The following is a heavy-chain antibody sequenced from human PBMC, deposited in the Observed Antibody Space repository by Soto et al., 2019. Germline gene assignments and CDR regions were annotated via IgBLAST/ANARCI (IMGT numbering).Heavy chain of an antibody. V-gene: IGHV3-30*18. D-gene: IGHD1-26*01. CDR3: AKEGGGFYYYYYGMDV. CDR2: ISYDGSNK. J-gene: IGHJ6*02. Sequence: QVQLVESGGGVVQPGRSLRLSCAASGFTFSSYGMHWVRQAPGKGLEWVAVISYDGSNKYYADSVKGRFTISRDNSKNTLYLQMNSLRAEDTAVYYCAKEGGGFYYYYYGMDVWGQGTTVTVSS. CDR1: GFTFSSYG.